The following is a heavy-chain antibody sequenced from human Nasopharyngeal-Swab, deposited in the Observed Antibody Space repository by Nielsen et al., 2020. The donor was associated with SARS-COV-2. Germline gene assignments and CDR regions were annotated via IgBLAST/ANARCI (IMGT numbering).Heavy chain of an antibody. V-gene: IGHV4-4*07. Sequence: SETLSLTRTVSGGSISSYYWSWIRQPAGKGLEWIGRIYTSGSTNYNPPLKSRVTMSVDTSKNQFSLKLSSVTAADTAVYYCARDSDYYDFWSGYPYNWFDPWGQGTLVTVSS. CDR1: GGSISSYY. D-gene: IGHD3-3*01. J-gene: IGHJ5*02. CDR3: ARDSDYYDFWSGYPYNWFDP. CDR2: IYTSGST.